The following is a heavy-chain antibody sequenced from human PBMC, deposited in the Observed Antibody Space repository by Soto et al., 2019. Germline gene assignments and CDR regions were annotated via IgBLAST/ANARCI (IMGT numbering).Heavy chain of an antibody. CDR2: IGGSGRTT. J-gene: IGHJ4*02. Sequence: LRLSCAASAFTFNNYAMSWVRQAPGKGLEWVSGIGGSGRTTYYADSVKGRFTISRDNSNNTLFLQMNSLRAEDTAVYYCAKSRYSASSGDFSDYWGQGPLVTAPQ. D-gene: IGHD3-22*01. CDR3: AKSRYSASSGDFSDY. V-gene: IGHV3-23*01. CDR1: AFTFNNYA.